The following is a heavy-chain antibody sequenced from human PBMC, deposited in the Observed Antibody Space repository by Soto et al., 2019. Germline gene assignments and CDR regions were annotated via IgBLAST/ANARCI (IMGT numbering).Heavy chain of an antibody. CDR2: INAGNGNT. CDR3: ARVATYGDSDY. D-gene: IGHD4-17*01. V-gene: IGHV1-3*01. Sequence: QVQLVQSGAEVKKPGASVKVSCKASGYTFTSYAMHWVRQAPGQRLEWMGWINAGNGNTKYSQKFQGXVTRTXXTSASTAYMELSSLRSEDTAVYYCARVATYGDSDYWGQGTLVTVSS. J-gene: IGHJ4*02. CDR1: GYTFTSYA.